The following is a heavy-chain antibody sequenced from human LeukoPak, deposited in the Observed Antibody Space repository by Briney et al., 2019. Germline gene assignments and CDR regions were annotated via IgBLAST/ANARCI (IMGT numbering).Heavy chain of an antibody. CDR1: GGTFSSYA. V-gene: IGHV1-69*05. D-gene: IGHD2-2*01. J-gene: IGHJ5*02. CDR3: ARDPVPAANLDWFDP. CDR2: IIPIFGTA. Sequence: SVKVSCKASGGTFSSYAISWVRQAPGQGLEWMGGIIPIFGTANYAQKFQGRVTITTDESTSTAYMELSSLRSEDTAVYYCARDPVPAANLDWFDPWGQGTLVTVSS.